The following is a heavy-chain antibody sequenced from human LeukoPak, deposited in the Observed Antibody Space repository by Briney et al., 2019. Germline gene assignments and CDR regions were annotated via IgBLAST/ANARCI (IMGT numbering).Heavy chain of an antibody. CDR2: INPNSGAT. CDR1: GYTFTGYY. J-gene: IGHJ4*02. V-gene: IGHV1-2*02. CDR3: ARAPYDSSGYCYFDY. D-gene: IGHD3-22*01. Sequence: ASVKVSCKASGYTFTGYYMHWVRQAPGQELEWMGWINPNSGATNYAQKFQGRVTMTRDTSIGTAYMELHRLRSDDTAVFYCARAPYDSSGYCYFDYWGQGTLVTVSS.